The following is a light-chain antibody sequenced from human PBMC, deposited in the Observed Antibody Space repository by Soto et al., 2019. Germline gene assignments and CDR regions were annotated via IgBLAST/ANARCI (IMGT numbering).Light chain of an antibody. CDR1: SSDVGGYNY. CDR3: SSYTSSSTPYV. J-gene: IGLJ1*01. Sequence: QSALTQPASVSGSPGQSITLSFTGTSSDVGGYNYVSWYQQHPVKAPKLMIYDVTNRPSGVSDRFSGSKSGNTASLTISGLQAEDEADYYCSSYTSSSTPYVFGTGTKVTVL. CDR2: DVT. V-gene: IGLV2-14*01.